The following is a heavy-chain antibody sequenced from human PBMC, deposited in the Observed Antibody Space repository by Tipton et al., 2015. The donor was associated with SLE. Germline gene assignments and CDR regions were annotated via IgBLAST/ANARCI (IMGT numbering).Heavy chain of an antibody. V-gene: IGHV3-7*01. Sequence: SLRLSCAASGFTFSSYWMSWVRQAPGKGLEWVAHINQDGSEKYYVDSVKGRFTVSRDNAKNSLYLQMNSLRAEDTAVYYCVGWEIVVVIDGHVMDVWGQGTTVTVSS. CDR3: VGWEIVVVIDGHVMDV. D-gene: IGHD2-15*01. J-gene: IGHJ6*02. CDR2: INQDGSEK. CDR1: GFTFSSYW.